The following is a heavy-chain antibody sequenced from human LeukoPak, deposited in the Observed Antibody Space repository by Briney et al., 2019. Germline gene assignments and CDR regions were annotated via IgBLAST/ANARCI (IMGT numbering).Heavy chain of an antibody. CDR1: GFTVSSNY. J-gene: IGHJ4*02. CDR3: AREGATRFSDY. CDR2: IYSGGST. Sequence: GGSLRLSCAASGFTVSSNYMSWVRQAPGKGLEWVSVIYSGGSTYYADSVKGRFTVSRDNSKNTLYLQMNSLRAEDTALYYCAREGATRFSDYWGQGTLVTVSS. V-gene: IGHV3-66*01. D-gene: IGHD1-26*01.